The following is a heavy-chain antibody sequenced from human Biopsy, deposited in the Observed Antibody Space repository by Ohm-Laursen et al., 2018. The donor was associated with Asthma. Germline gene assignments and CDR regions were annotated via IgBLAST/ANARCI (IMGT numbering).Heavy chain of an antibody. D-gene: IGHD6-13*01. Sequence: SDTLSLTCTVSPGSINDYYWNWIRQFPGKGLEWIGYVHSSGSTRFNPSLKSRVTVSVDTSVDQVFLKLSSVSAADTAIYYCARATSTWSQSGPHFFDHWGPGTLVTVSS. J-gene: IGHJ5*02. V-gene: IGHV4-59*07. CDR3: ARATSTWSQSGPHFFDH. CDR2: VHSSGST. CDR1: PGSINDYY.